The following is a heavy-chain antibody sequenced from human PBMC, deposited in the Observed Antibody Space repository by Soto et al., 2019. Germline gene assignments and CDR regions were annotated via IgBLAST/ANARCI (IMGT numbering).Heavy chain of an antibody. Sequence: GGSLRLSCAASGFTFDDYTMHWVRQAPGKGLEWVSLISWDGGSTYYADSVKGRFTISRDNSKNSLYLQMNSLRTEDTALYYCAKDGVGYYGSGSYYNYFDYWGQGTLVTVSS. CDR3: AKDGVGYYGSGSYYNYFDY. V-gene: IGHV3-43*01. CDR1: GFTFDDYT. CDR2: ISWDGGST. D-gene: IGHD3-10*01. J-gene: IGHJ4*02.